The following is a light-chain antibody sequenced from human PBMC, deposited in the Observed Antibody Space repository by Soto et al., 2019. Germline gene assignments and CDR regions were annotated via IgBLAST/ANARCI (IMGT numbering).Light chain of an antibody. J-gene: IGKJ1*01. CDR1: QSISSSY. Sequence: IVFTQSPCTLSLSPGERATLSCRASQSISSSYLAWYQQKPGQAPRLLIYGASNRATAIPDRFSGSGSGTDFTLTISRLEPEDFAVYYCQQNDDSPGTFGQGTKVDIK. V-gene: IGKV3-20*01. CDR2: GAS. CDR3: QQNDDSPGT.